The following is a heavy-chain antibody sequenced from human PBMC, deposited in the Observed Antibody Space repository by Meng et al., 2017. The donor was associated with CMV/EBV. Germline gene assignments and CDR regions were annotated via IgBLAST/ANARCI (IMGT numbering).Heavy chain of an antibody. CDR3: ARDSRPNWFDP. V-gene: IGHV3-30*04. CDR2: ISYDGSNK. Sequence: GESLKISCAASGFTFSSYAMHWVRQAPGKGLEWVAVISYDGSNKYYADSVKGRFTISRDNSKNTLYLQMNSLRAEDTAVYYCARDSRPNWFDPWGQGTLVTVSS. D-gene: IGHD2-2*01. CDR1: GFTFSSYA. J-gene: IGHJ5*02.